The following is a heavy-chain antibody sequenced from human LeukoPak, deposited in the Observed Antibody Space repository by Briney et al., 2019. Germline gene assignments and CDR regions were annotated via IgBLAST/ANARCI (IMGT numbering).Heavy chain of an antibody. CDR2: IYYSGST. CDR1: GGSISSGSYY. J-gene: IGHJ4*02. CDR3: ARGRRFGPPDY. V-gene: IGHV4-39*07. D-gene: IGHD3-10*01. Sequence: PSETLSLTCTVSGGSISSGSYYWGWIRQPPGKGLEWIGNIYYSGSTYYNPSLKSRVSISVDTSKNQFSLKLSSVTAADTAVYYCARGRRFGPPDYWGQGTLVTVSS.